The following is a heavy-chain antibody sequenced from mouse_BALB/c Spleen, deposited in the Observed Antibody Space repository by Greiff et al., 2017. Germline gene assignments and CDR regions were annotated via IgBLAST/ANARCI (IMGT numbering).Heavy chain of an antibody. J-gene: IGHJ2*01. V-gene: IGHV3-8*02. D-gene: IGHD4-1*01. CDR1: GDSITSGY. CDR3: ARTPGKWNLYFDY. Sequence: VQLKESGPSLVKPSQTLSLTCSVTGDSITSGYWNWIRKFPGNKLEYMGYISYSGSTYYNPSLKSRISITRDTSTNQYYLQLNSVTTEDTATYYCARTPGKWNLYFDYWGQGTTLTVSS. CDR2: ISYSGST.